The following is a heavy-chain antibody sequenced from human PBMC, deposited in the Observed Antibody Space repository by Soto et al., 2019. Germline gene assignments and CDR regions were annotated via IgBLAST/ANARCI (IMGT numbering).Heavy chain of an antibody. Sequence: DVQLVESGGGSVQPGGSLSLSCAATGFNFSYYWMHWVRQAPGQGLVWVSRIHSDGSATTDADSVKGRFTISRDNAKNTLYMQMNSLRAEDTAVYYCARGQGGAFDLWGQGTMVTVAS. CDR2: IHSDGSAT. V-gene: IGHV3-74*01. CDR3: ARGQGGAFDL. J-gene: IGHJ3*01. D-gene: IGHD3-16*01. CDR1: GFNFSYYW.